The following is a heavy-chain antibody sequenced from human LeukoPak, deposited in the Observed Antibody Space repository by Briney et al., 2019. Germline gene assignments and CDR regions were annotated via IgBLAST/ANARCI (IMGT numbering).Heavy chain of an antibody. D-gene: IGHD1/OR15-1a*01. CDR1: GGSFSTYY. CDR3: ARGAADRNNYYYYIDV. CDR2: INHTGTT. J-gene: IGHJ6*03. V-gene: IGHV4-34*01. Sequence: PSETLSLTCAVYGGSFSTYYWNWVRQSPGKGLEWIGEINHTGTTNYNPSLKGRFTISVDTSKNQFSLKVSSVTAADTAVYYCARGAADRNNYYYYIDVWGKGTTVTVS.